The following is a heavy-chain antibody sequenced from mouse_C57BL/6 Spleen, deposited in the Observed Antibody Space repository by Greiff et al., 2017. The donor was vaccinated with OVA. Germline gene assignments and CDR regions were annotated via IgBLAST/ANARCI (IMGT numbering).Heavy chain of an antibody. CDR2: INPSTGGT. J-gene: IGHJ1*03. Sequence: EVKLVESGPELVKPGASVKISCKASGYSFTGYYMNWVKQSPEKSLEWIGEINPSTGGTTYNQKFKAKATLTVDKSSSTAYMQLKSLTSEDSAVYYCASPLWYFDVWGTGTTVTVSS. V-gene: IGHV1-42*01. CDR1: GYSFTGYY. CDR3: ASPLWYFDV.